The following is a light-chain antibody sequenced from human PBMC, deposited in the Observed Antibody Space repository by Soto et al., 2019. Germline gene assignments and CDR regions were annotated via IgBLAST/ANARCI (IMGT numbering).Light chain of an antibody. J-gene: IGKJ3*01. V-gene: IGKV4-1*01. Sequence: DIVMTQSPDSLAVSLGERATINCKSSQSVLYSSNNKNYLAWYQQKPGQPPKLLIYWASTRESGVPDRFSGSGSGTDFTLTISSLQAEDVAVYYCQQSFTFGHGTKVDIK. CDR3: QQSFT. CDR2: WAS. CDR1: QSVLYSSNNKNY.